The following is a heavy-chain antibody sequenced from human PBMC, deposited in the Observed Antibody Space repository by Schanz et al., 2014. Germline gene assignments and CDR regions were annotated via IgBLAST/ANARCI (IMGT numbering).Heavy chain of an antibody. D-gene: IGHD6-13*01. CDR2: ISSTSRYT. V-gene: IGHV3-11*06. J-gene: IGHJ4*02. CDR1: GFTFSNYY. CDR3: AMGSSLYYFDF. Sequence: QVQLVESGGGLVKPGGSLRLSCAASGFTFSNYYTSWIRQAPGKGLECVAHISSTSRYTNYAASVKGRFTISRDNTKSSLFLQMNSLRSEDTAVYFCAMGSSLYYFDFWGQGTLITVSS.